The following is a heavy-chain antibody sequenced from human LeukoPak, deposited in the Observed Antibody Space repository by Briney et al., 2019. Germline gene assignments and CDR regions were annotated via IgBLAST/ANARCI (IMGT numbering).Heavy chain of an antibody. J-gene: IGHJ4*02. CDR2: INPNSGGT. CDR1: GYTFTGYY. V-gene: IGHV1-2*02. CDR3: ARGMTTVALPPGY. D-gene: IGHD4-23*01. Sequence: ASVKVSCKASGYTFTGYYMHWVRQAPGQGLEWMGLINPNSGGTNYAQKFQGRVTMTRDTSISTAYMELSRLRSDDTAVYYCARGMTTVALPPGYWGQGTLVTVSS.